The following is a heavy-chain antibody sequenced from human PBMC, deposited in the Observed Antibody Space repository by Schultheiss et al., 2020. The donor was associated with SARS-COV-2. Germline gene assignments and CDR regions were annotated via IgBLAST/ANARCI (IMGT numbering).Heavy chain of an antibody. J-gene: IGHJ5*02. Sequence: GESLKISCAASGFTFSSYAMSWVRQAPGKGLEWVANIKQDGSEKYYVDSVKGRFTISRDNAKNSLYLQMISLRAEDTAVYYCARDTYHAGWQGPLDPWGQGTLVTVSS. CDR3: ARDTYHAGWQGPLDP. CDR1: GFTFSSYA. D-gene: IGHD2-15*01. V-gene: IGHV3-7*01. CDR2: IKQDGSEK.